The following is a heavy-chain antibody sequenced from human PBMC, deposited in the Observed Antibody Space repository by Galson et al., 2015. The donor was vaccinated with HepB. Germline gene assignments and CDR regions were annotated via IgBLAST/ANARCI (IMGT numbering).Heavy chain of an antibody. CDR2: FDPEDGET. CDR1: GYTLTKLS. Sequence: SVKVSCKVSGYTLTKLSMHWVRQAPGKGLEWMGGFDPEDGETIYAQKFQGRVTMTEDTSTDTAYMELSSLRSEDTAVYYCATKYYDILTGSLAADYWGQGTLVTVSS. V-gene: IGHV1-24*01. CDR3: ATKYYDILTGSLAADY. D-gene: IGHD3-9*01. J-gene: IGHJ4*02.